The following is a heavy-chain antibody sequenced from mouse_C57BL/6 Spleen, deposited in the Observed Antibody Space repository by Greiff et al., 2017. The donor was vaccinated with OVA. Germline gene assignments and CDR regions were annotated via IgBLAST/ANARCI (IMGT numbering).Heavy chain of an antibody. CDR1: GFNIKDYY. CDR2: IDPEDGET. Sequence: EVQVVESGAELVKPGASVKLSCTASGFNIKDYYMHWVKQRTEQGLEWIGRIDPEDGETKYAPKFQGKATMTADTSSNTAYLQLSSLTSEDTDVYSVLGLGKGFAYWGQGTLVTVSA. D-gene: IGHD3-1*01. J-gene: IGHJ3*01. CDR3: LGLGKGFAY. V-gene: IGHV14-2*01.